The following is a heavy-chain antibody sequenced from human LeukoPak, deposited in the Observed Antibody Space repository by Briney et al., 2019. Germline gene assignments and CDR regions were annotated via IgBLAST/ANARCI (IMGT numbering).Heavy chain of an antibody. Sequence: GGSLRLSCAASGFSLSTNEMNWVRQAPGKGLEWVSYISTSGTTIYYADSVKGRFTISRDNSKNTLYLQMNSLRAEDTAVYYCAKDRTTMVRGVIKLYYYYGMDVWGKGTTVTVSS. CDR2: ISTSGTTI. CDR1: GFSLSTNE. CDR3: AKDRTTMVRGVIKLYYYYGMDV. V-gene: IGHV3-48*03. J-gene: IGHJ6*04. D-gene: IGHD3-10*01.